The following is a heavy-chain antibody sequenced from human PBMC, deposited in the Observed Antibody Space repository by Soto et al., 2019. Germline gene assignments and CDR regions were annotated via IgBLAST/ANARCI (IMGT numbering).Heavy chain of an antibody. D-gene: IGHD2-2*01. V-gene: IGHV1-18*01. Sequence: ALVKVSCKASGYTFTSNGISWVRKAPGQGLEWMGWISAYNGNTNYAQKLQGRVTMTTDTSTSTAYMELRSLRSDDTAVYYCAWAYCSSTSCFPPEFDYWGQGTLVTVSS. J-gene: IGHJ4*02. CDR3: AWAYCSSTSCFPPEFDY. CDR1: GYTFTSNG. CDR2: ISAYNGNT.